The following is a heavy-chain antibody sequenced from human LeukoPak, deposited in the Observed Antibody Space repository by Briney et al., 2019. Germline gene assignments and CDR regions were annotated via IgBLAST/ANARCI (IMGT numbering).Heavy chain of an antibody. CDR1: GGSFSGYY. Sequence: PSETLSLTCAVYGGSFSGYYWSWIRQPPGKGLEWIEEINHSGSTNYNPSLKSRVTISVDTSKNQFSLKLSSVTAADTAVYYCARGANSSSFDYWGQGTLVTVSS. D-gene: IGHD6-6*01. CDR3: ARGANSSSFDY. J-gene: IGHJ4*02. CDR2: INHSGST. V-gene: IGHV4-34*01.